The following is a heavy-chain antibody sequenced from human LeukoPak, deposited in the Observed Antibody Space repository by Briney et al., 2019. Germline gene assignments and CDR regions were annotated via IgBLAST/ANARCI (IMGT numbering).Heavy chain of an antibody. CDR1: GGSFSGYY. J-gene: IGHJ5*02. D-gene: IGHD2-2*01. CDR3: ARHGELGYCSSTSCYWFDP. Sequence: SETLSLTCAVYGGSFSGYYWSWIRQPPGKGLEWIGYIYHSGSTYYNPSLKSRVTISVDTSKNQFSLKLSSVTAADTAVYYCARHGELGYCSSTSCYWFDPWGQGTLVTVSS. CDR2: IYHSGST. V-gene: IGHV4-34*01.